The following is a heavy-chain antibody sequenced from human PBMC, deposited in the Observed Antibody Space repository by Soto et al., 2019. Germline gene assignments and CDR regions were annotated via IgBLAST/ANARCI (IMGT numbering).Heavy chain of an antibody. CDR1: GFTFSSYG. CDR3: AREIIVVVPAAIYYYGMDV. D-gene: IGHD2-2*01. J-gene: IGHJ6*02. V-gene: IGHV3-33*01. CDR2: IWYDGSNK. Sequence: QVQLVESGGGVVQPGRSLRLSCAASGFTFSSYGMHWVRQAPGKGLEWVAVIWYDGSNKYYADSVKGRFTISRDNSKNTLYLQMNSLRAEDTAVYYCAREIIVVVPAAIYYYGMDVWGQGTTVTVSS.